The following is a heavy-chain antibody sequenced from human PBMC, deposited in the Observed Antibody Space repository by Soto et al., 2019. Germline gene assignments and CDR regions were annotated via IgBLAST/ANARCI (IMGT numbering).Heavy chain of an antibody. V-gene: IGHV3-33*01. CDR3: ASTTTVVTPSHYWYFDL. D-gene: IGHD4-17*01. J-gene: IGHJ2*01. CDR1: GYTFTGYY. Sequence: QVQLVQSGAEVKKPGASVKVSCKASGYTFTGYYMHWVRQAPGKGLEWVAVIWYDGSNKYYADSVKGRFTISRDNSKNTLYLQMNSLRAEDTAVYYCASTTTVVTPSHYWYFDLWGRGTLVTVSS. CDR2: IWYDGSNK.